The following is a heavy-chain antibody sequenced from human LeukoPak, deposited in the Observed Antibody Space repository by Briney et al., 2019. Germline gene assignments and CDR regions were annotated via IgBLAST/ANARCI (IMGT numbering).Heavy chain of an antibody. CDR1: GGSVSGGNYF. CDR3: ARATDAIFDWFDS. Sequence: SETLSLTCTVSGGSVSGGNYFWIWIRQPPGKGLEWIGYMYYSGSTYYNPSLKSRVIISVDPSKNQFTLKLTSVSAADTAMYYCARATDAIFDWFDSWGQGTLVTVSS. CDR2: MYYSGST. D-gene: IGHD2-21*02. J-gene: IGHJ5*01. V-gene: IGHV4-30-4*01.